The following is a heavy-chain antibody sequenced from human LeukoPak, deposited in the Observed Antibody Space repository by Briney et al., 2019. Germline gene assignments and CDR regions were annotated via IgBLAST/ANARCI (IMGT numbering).Heavy chain of an antibody. V-gene: IGHV4-59*01. Sequence: SETVSLTCTVSGGSISSYYWIWIRQPPGKGLEWIGYISYSGSTNYNPSLKSRVNISVDTSKNQFPLKLSSVTAADTAVYYCARARGTMVRGVTGRFDYWGQGTLVTVSS. D-gene: IGHD3-10*01. CDR2: ISYSGST. J-gene: IGHJ4*02. CDR1: GGSISSYY. CDR3: ARARGTMVRGVTGRFDY.